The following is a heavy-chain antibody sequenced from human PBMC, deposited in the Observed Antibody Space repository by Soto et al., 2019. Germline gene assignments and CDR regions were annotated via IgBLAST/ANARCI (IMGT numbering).Heavy chain of an antibody. CDR3: AKDQQLGTGYYYYYTDV. CDR1: GFTFSSYA. Sequence: GGSLRLSCAASGFTFSSYAMSWVRQAPGKGLEWVSAISGSGGSTYYADSVKGRFTISRDNSKNTLYLQMNSLRAEDTAVYYCAKDQQLGTGYYYYYTDVWGKGTTVTVSS. J-gene: IGHJ6*03. D-gene: IGHD7-27*01. V-gene: IGHV3-23*01. CDR2: ISGSGGST.